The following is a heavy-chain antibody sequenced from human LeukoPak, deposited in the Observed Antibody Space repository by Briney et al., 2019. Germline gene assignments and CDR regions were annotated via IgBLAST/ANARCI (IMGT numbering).Heavy chain of an antibody. CDR3: ARLQVRGIIVQYYFDY. CDR2: IYYSGGT. Sequence: PSETLSLTCTISGGSISYHDWSWIRQPPGKGLEWIGYIYYSGGTNYNPSLKSRVTISVDTSIKQFSLNLSSVTAADTAVYYCARLQVRGIIVQYYFDYWGQGTLVTVSS. CDR1: GGSISYHD. J-gene: IGHJ4*02. V-gene: IGHV4-59*08. D-gene: IGHD3-10*01.